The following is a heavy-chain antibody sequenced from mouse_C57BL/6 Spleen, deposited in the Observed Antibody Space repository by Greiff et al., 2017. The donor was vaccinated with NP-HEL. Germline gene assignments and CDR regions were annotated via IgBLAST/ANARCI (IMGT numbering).Heavy chain of an antibody. D-gene: IGHD1-1*01. CDR1: GYAFTNYL. Sequence: VQGVESGAELVRPGTSVKVSCKASGYAFTNYLIEWVKQRPGQGLEWIGVINPGSGGTNYNEKFKGKATLTADKSSSTAYMQLSSLTSEDSAVYFCARGGTTVVAHFDYWGQGTTLTVSS. J-gene: IGHJ2*01. CDR2: INPGSGGT. CDR3: ARGGTTVVAHFDY. V-gene: IGHV1-54*01.